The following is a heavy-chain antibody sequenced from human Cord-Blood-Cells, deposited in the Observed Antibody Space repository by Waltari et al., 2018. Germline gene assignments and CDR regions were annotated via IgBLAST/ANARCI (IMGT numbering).Heavy chain of an antibody. CDR3: ARDEAYSSTSNSDY. D-gene: IGHD6-13*01. CDR2: ISAYNGNT. V-gene: IGHV1-18*04. CDR1: GYTFTSSG. Sequence: VQLVQSGAEVNKPGASVKVSCKASGYTFTSSGLSWVRHSPGQGLEWMGWISAYNGNTNYAQKLQGRVTRTTDTSTSTAYLELRSLRSDDTAVYYCARDEAYSSTSNSDYWGQGTLVTVSS. J-gene: IGHJ4*02.